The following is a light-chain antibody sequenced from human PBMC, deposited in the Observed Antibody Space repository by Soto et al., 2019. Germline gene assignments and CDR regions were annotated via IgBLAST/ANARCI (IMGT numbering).Light chain of an antibody. Sequence: IVMTQPPHSLSLSLGERATITCKSSQSVLYSSNNKNYLAWYQQKPGKAPKLLIYAASSLQSGVPSRFSGSGSGTEFTLTISSLQPDDFATYYCQHYNSYSEAFGQGTKVDIK. CDR1: QSVLYSSNNKNY. V-gene: IGKV4-1*01. CDR3: QHYNSYSEA. CDR2: AAS. J-gene: IGKJ1*01.